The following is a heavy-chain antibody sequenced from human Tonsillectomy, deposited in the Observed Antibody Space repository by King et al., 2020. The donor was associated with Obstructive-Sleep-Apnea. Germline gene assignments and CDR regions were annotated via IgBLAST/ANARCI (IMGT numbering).Heavy chain of an antibody. CDR2: ISSNGGST. V-gene: IGHV3-64*01. Sequence: VQLVESGGGLVQPGGSLRLSCAASGFTFSSYAMHWVRQAPGKGLEYVSAISSNGGSTYYANSVKGRFTISRDNSKNTLYLQMGSLRAEDMAVYYCARGRRRGRRLDYWGQGNLVTV. D-gene: IGHD2-21*01. CDR3: ARGRRRGRRLDY. CDR1: GFTFSSYA. J-gene: IGHJ4*02.